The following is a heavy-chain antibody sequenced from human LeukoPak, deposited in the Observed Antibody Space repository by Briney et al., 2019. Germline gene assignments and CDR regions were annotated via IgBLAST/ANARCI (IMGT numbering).Heavy chain of an antibody. CDR3: ARDATGTDRYFDL. CDR1: GFTFSNYG. CDR2: IWYDGSNK. D-gene: IGHD1-1*01. J-gene: IGHJ2*01. Sequence: PERSLRLSCAASGFTFSNYGMHWVRQAPGKGLEWVAVIWYDGSNKYYADSVKGRFTISRDNSKNMLYLQMNSLRAEDTAVYYCARDATGTDRYFDLWGRGTLVTVSS. V-gene: IGHV3-33*01.